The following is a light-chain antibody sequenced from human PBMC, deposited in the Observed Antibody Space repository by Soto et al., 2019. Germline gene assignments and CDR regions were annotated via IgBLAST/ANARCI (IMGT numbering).Light chain of an antibody. J-gene: IGLJ1*01. CDR1: SSDVGGYNY. CDR3: SSYTSSSTSYV. Sequence: QSVLTQPASVSGSPGQSITISCTGTSSDVGGYNYVSWYQQHPGKAPKLMIYDVINRPSGVSNRFSGSKSGNTASLTISGLQAEDEADYYCSSYTSSSTSYVFGTGTKVTVL. V-gene: IGLV2-14*01. CDR2: DVI.